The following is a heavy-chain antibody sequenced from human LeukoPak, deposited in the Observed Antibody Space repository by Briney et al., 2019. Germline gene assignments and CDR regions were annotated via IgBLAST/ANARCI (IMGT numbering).Heavy chain of an antibody. J-gene: IGHJ4*02. CDR2: IWYDGSNK. Sequence: PGGSLRLSCAASGFSFSSYGMHWVRQAPGKGLEWVALIWYDGSNKYYADSVKGRFTISRDNSKNTLYLQMKSLRADDTAMYYCARDEVGATTGDSHFEYWGQGTLVTVSS. V-gene: IGHV3-33*01. CDR3: ARDEVGATTGDSHFEY. D-gene: IGHD1-26*01. CDR1: GFSFSSYG.